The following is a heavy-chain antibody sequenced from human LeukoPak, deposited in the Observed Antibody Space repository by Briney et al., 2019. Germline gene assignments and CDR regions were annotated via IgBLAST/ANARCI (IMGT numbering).Heavy chain of an antibody. J-gene: IGHJ3*02. CDR1: GSTFSSYD. CDR3: IRGGIQATGIDAFDI. D-gene: IGHD1-1*01. CDR2: IGIAGDT. Sequence: GSLRLSCAASGSTFSSYDMHWVRQAPGRGLEWVSAIGIAGDTYYPDSVKGRFAISRENAKNSMYLQMNSLKDGDTAVYYCIRGGIQATGIDAFDIWGQGTMVTVSS. V-gene: IGHV3-13*01.